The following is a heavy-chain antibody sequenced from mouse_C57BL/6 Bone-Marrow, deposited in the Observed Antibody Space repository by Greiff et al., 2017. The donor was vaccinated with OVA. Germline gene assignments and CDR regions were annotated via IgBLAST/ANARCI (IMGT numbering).Heavy chain of an antibody. CDR2: IDPSDSYT. CDR1: GYTFTSYW. J-gene: IGHJ2*01. Sequence: VQLQESGAELVRPGTSVKLSCKASGYTFTSYWMHWVKQRPGQGLEWIGVIDPSDSYTNYNQKFKGKATLTVDTSSSTAYMQLSSLTSEDSAVYYWARGRQLRLRYWGQGTTLTVSS. V-gene: IGHV1-59*01. D-gene: IGHD3-2*02. CDR3: ARGRQLRLRY.